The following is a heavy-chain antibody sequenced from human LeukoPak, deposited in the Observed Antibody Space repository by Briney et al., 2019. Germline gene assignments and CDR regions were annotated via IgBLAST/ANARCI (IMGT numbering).Heavy chain of an antibody. CDR2: IYYSGST. J-gene: IGHJ4*02. V-gene: IGHV4-30-4*01. D-gene: IGHD2-15*01. CDR3: ATLGAPYCSGGSCYSGPRYYFDY. Sequence: SQTLSLTCTVSGGSISSGDYYWSWIRQPPGKGLEWIGYIYYSGSTYHNPSLKSRVTISVDTSKIQFSLKLSSVTAADTAVYYCATLGAPYCSGGSCYSGPRYYFDYWGQGTLVTVSS. CDR1: GGSISSGDYY.